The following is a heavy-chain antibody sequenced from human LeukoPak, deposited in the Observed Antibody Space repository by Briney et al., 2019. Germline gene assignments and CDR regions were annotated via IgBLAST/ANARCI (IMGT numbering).Heavy chain of an antibody. V-gene: IGHV6-1*01. J-gene: IGHJ6*02. CDR1: GDSVSSNSAA. CDR3: ARLQQLVLNYYYGMDV. CDR2: TYYRSKWYN. Sequence: SQTLSLTCAISGDSVSSNSAAWNWIRQSPSRGLEWLGRTYYRSKWYNDYAVSVKSRITINPDTSKNQFSPQLNSVTPEDTAVYYCARLQQLVLNYYYGMDVWGQGTTVTVSS. D-gene: IGHD6-13*01.